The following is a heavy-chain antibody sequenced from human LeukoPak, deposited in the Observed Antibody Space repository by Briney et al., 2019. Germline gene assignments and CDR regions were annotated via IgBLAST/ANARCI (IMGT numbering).Heavy chain of an antibody. CDR1: GFIFSSYW. V-gene: IGHV3-30-3*01. D-gene: IGHD4-11*01. CDR3: ARSGGLQKFDY. CDR2: ISYDGNTI. J-gene: IGHJ4*02. Sequence: PGGSLRLSCAASGFIFSSYWMHWVRQAPDKGLQWVAVISYDGNTIHYADSMKGRFTISRDTSKNTLYLQMNYLRTEDTAVYYCARSGGLQKFDYWGQGTLVTVSS.